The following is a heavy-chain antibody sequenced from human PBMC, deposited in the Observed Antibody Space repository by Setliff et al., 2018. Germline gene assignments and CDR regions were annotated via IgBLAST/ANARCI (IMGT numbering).Heavy chain of an antibody. V-gene: IGHV4-39*01. Sequence: KTSETLSLTCTVSGGSISSSSYYWGWIRQPPGKGLEWIGSIYYSGSTYYNPSLKSRVTISVDTSKNQFSLKLSSVTAADTAVYYCARRGSMVTKFGAFDIWGQGTMVTVSS. CDR3: ARRGSMVTKFGAFDI. J-gene: IGHJ3*02. D-gene: IGHD4-17*01. CDR1: GGSISSSSYY. CDR2: IYYSGST.